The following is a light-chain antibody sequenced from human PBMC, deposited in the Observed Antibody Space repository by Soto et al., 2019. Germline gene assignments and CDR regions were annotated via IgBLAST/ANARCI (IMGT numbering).Light chain of an antibody. CDR3: SSKRDSSTLFV. Sequence: SGLTQPASVSGSPGRSIAISCTGTSSDVGAYNYVSWYQHHPGKVPKLLIYEVTNRPSGVSDRFSGSKSGNTASLTISGLQAEDEADYYCSSKRDSSTLFVFGTGTKVTVL. CDR2: EVT. CDR1: SSDVGAYNY. J-gene: IGLJ1*01. V-gene: IGLV2-14*01.